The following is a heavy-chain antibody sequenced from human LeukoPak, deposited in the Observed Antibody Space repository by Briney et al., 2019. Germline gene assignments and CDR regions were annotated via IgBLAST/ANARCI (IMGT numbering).Heavy chain of an antibody. D-gene: IGHD2-21*01. CDR1: GFTFSNYW. CDR3: VFYCGGNCPPH. J-gene: IGHJ4*02. V-gene: IGHV3-74*01. Sequence: PGGSLRLSCAASGFTFSNYWMHWVRQAPGKGLMWVSRISSDGRSTNYADSVKGRFTISRDNAENTLYLQINSLRAEDTAVYYCVFYCGGNCPPHWGQGTLVTVSS. CDR2: ISSDGRST.